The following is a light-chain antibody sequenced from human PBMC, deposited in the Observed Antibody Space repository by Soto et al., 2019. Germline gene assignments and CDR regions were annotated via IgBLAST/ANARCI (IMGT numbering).Light chain of an antibody. CDR1: SSDVGNYNL. J-gene: IGLJ1*01. CDR3: CSYAGSSTDV. Sequence: QSALTQPASVSGSPGQSITISCTGTSSDVGNYNLVSWYQHHPGKAPNLMISEVTKRPSGVSNRFSGSKSGNTASLTISGLQAEDEADYYCCSYAGSSTDVFGTGTKVTVL. CDR2: EVT. V-gene: IGLV2-23*02.